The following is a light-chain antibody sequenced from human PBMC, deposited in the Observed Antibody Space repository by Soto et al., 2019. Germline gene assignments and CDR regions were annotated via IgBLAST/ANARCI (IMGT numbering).Light chain of an antibody. V-gene: IGKV3-11*01. CDR1: QSVSSY. CDR3: QQRYNWPLT. Sequence: EIVLTQSPATLSLSPGERATLSCRANQSVSSYLAWYQQKPGQAPRLLIYDASNRATGISARFSGSGSGTDFTLTISSLEPEDFAVYYCQQRYNWPLTFGPGTKVDIK. CDR2: DAS. J-gene: IGKJ3*01.